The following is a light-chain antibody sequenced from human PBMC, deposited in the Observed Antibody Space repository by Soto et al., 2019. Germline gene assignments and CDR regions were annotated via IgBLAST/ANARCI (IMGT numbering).Light chain of an antibody. J-gene: IGLJ2*01. CDR3: QTWGSGIRVV. V-gene: IGLV4-69*01. CDR2: LNSDGSH. CDR1: SGHSSYA. Sequence: QLVLTQSPSASASLGASVKLTCTLSSGHSSYAIAWHQQQPEKGPRYLMKLNSDGSHRKGDGIPDRFSGSSSGAERYLTISRRQSEDEADYYCQTWGSGIRVVFGGGTKLTVL.